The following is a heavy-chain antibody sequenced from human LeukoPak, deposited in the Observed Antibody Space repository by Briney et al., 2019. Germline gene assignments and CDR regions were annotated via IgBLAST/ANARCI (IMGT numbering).Heavy chain of an antibody. Sequence: GASAKASCKASGGTFSSYAISWVRQAPGQGLEWMGRIIPILGIANYAQKLQGRVTMTTDTSTSTAYMELRSLRSDDTAVYYCARGAITIFGVVSTFDYWGQGTLVTVSS. V-gene: IGHV1-69*04. CDR2: IIPILGIA. D-gene: IGHD3-3*01. J-gene: IGHJ4*02. CDR3: ARGAITIFGVVSTFDY. CDR1: GGTFSSYA.